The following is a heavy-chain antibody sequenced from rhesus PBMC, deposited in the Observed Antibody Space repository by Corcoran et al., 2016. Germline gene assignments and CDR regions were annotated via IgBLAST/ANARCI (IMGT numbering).Heavy chain of an antibody. D-gene: IGHD6S26*01. Sequence: EVQLVESGGGLVQPGGSLRLSCAASGFTFSNFWMSWVRQAPGKGLDWVGRIKNKADGGTAAYAESVKGRFTNARDDSKNTLYLQMNSLKTEDTAVYYCTRGGSGWSGYFDDWGQGVLVTVSS. V-gene: IGHV3-16*02. CDR3: TRGGSGWSGYFDD. CDR1: GFTFSNFW. J-gene: IGHJ4*01. CDR2: IKNKADGGTA.